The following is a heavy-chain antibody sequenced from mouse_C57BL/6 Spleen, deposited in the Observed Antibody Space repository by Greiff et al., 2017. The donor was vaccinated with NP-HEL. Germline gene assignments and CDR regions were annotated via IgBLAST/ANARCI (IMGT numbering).Heavy chain of an antibody. CDR3: TRGHSNYAYFDY. CDR2: IDPETGGT. V-gene: IGHV1-15*01. J-gene: IGHJ2*01. D-gene: IGHD2-5*01. CDR1: GYTFTDYE. Sequence: VQLQQSGAELVRPGASVTLSCKASGYTFTDYEMHWVKQTPVHGLAWIGAIDPETGGTAYKQKFKGKAILTADKSSSTAYMELRSLTSEDSAVYYCTRGHSNYAYFDYWGQGTALTVSS.